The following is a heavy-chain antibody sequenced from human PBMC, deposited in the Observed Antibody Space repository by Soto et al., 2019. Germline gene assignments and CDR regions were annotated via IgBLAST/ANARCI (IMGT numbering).Heavy chain of an antibody. J-gene: IGHJ6*02. V-gene: IGHV4-61*01. D-gene: IGHD6-13*01. CDR1: VGSVSNKTYH. CDR3: ARDNLNIAAAGTILHYYHGMDV. CDR2: VYYSGTT. Sequence: SATLSLTFSASVGSVSNKTYHWSGIWHPPVTRMVCSGYVYYSGTTNYNPSLKSRVTISVDLSKNQFSLRLSSVTTADTALYYCARDNLNIAAAGTILHYYHGMDVWGQGTTVTVSS.